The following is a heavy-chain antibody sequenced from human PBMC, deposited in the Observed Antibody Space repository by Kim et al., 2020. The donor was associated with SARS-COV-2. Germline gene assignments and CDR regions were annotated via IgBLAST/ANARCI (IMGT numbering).Heavy chain of an antibody. CDR1: GFTFSSYS. CDR2: ISSSSYI. J-gene: IGHJ6*01. D-gene: IGHD3-3*01. CDR3: PKMGKFLGWWPPWNYYYY. Sequence: GGSLRLSCAASGFTFSSYSMNWVRQAPGKGLEWVSSISSSSYIYYADSVKGRFTIPKTNAKNSLNLQLKSRRAEDRVGYYLPKMGKFLGWWPPWNYYYY. V-gene: IGHV3-21*01.